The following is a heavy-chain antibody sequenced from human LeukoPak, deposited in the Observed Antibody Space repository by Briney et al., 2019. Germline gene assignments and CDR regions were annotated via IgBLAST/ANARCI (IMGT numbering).Heavy chain of an antibody. J-gene: IGHJ4*02. CDR3: ARDETHGGNSGELHY. Sequence: SETLSLTCTVSGGSISSYYWSWIRQPAGKGLEWIGRIYTSGSTNYNPSLKSRVTMSVDTSKSQFSLKLSSVTAADTAVYYCARDETHGGNSGELHYWGQGTLVTVSS. CDR1: GGSISSYY. V-gene: IGHV4-4*07. CDR2: IYTSGST. D-gene: IGHD4-23*01.